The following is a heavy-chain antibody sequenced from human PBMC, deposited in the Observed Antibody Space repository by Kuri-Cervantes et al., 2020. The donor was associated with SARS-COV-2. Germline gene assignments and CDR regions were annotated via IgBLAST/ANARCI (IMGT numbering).Heavy chain of an antibody. V-gene: IGHV4-59*08. CDR1: GGSISSYY. CDR2: LYYCGST. CDR3: TRHIPYYDFWSGYYDAFDI. D-gene: IGHD3-3*01. J-gene: IGHJ3*02. Sequence: SETLSLTCTVSGGSISSYYWSWIRQPPGKGLEWIGYLYYCGSTNYNPSLKSRVTISVDTSKNQFSLKLSSVTAADTAVYYCTRHIPYYDFWSGYYDAFDIWGKGTMVTVSS.